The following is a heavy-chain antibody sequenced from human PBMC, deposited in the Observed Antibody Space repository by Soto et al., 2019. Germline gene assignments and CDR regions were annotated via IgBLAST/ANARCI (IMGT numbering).Heavy chain of an antibody. J-gene: IGHJ5*02. CDR3: AREIVTAGRNNYFDP. V-gene: IGHV4-4*02. CDR1: GGTVASSHW. CDR2: VYHTGDT. Sequence: QVQLQESGPRLVKPSGSLSLTCGVSGGTVASSHWWSWVRQSPGGGLEWIGNVYHTGDTNLNPSLQSRVTISVDKSNNQFSLRLNSLTAADTAVYFCAREIVTAGRNNYFDPWGPGTLVTVSS. D-gene: IGHD2-21*02.